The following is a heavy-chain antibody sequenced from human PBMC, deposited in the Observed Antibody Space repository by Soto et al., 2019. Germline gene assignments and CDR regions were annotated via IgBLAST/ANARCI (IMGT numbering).Heavy chain of an antibody. D-gene: IGHD1-7*01. J-gene: IGHJ6*02. Sequence: EVQLVESGGGLVQPGGSLRLSCAASGFTFSTYWMNWVRQAPGKGLEWVARINNDGGNTDYAHSVKGRVTISRDNAQRTLYLQMISMRAEYTAVYDCERDPLIGTTWDGLDVWGQGTTVSVSS. CDR2: INNDGGNT. V-gene: IGHV3-74*01. CDR3: ERDPLIGTTWDGLDV. CDR1: GFTFSTYW.